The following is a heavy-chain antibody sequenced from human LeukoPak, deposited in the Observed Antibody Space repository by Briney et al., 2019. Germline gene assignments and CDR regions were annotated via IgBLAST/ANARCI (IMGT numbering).Heavy chain of an antibody. Sequence: PSETLSLTCTVSGYSISSGYYWAWIRQPPGKGLEWIGTIYHSGSTNYNPSLKSRVTISVDTSKNQFSLKLSSVTAADTAVYYCARHEGPALAPRVDYGMDVWGQGTTVTVSS. CDR1: GYSISSGYY. V-gene: IGHV4-38-2*02. J-gene: IGHJ6*02. D-gene: IGHD6-13*01. CDR2: IYHSGST. CDR3: ARHEGPALAPRVDYGMDV.